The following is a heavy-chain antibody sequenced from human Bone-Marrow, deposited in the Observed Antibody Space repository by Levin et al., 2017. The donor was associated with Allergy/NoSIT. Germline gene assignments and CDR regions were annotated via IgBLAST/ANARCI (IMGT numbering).Heavy chain of an antibody. CDR2: IYSGGST. J-gene: IGHJ4*02. Sequence: PGGSLRLSCAASGFTVSSNYMSWVRQAPGKGLEWVSVIYSGGSTYYADSVKGRFTISSDNPKNTLYLQMNSLRAEDTAVYYCARDRVFDYWGQGTLVTVSS. CDR1: GFTVSSNY. CDR3: ARDRVFDY. V-gene: IGHV3-53*01.